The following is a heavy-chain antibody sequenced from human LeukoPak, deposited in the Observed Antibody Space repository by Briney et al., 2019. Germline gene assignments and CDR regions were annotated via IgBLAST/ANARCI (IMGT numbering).Heavy chain of an antibody. CDR2: IYHSGST. CDR3: ARSYGGHSVCDAFDI. V-gene: IGHV4-30-2*01. CDR1: GGSISSGGYS. J-gene: IGHJ3*02. D-gene: IGHD4-23*01. Sequence: TLSLTCAVSGGSISSGGYSWSWIRQPPGKGLEWIGYIYHSGSTYYNPSLKSRVTISVDTSKNQFSLKLTSVTAADTAVYYCARSYGGHSVCDAFDIWGQGTMVTVSS.